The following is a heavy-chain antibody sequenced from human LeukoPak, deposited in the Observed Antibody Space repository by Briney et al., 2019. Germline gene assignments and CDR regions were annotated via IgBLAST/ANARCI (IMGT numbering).Heavy chain of an antibody. CDR2: ISGSGGRT. J-gene: IGHJ6*03. CDR1: GFIFSSYA. V-gene: IGHV3-23*01. D-gene: IGHD4-17*01. Sequence: GGSLRLSCAASGFIFSSYAMSWVRQATGKGLEWVSAISGSGGRTYYADSVKGRFTISRDNSKNTLYLQMNSLRAEDTAVYYCAKHAVRRYDYMDVWGKGTTVTVSS. CDR3: AKHAVRRYDYMDV.